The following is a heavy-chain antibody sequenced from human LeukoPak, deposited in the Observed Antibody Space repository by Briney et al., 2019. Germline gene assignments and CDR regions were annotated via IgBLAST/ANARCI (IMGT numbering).Heavy chain of an antibody. D-gene: IGHD4-11*01. CDR2: IYYSGST. V-gene: IGHV4-39*01. CDR3: AKTTTVTTWYFDL. CDR1: GGSISSSSYY. J-gene: IGHJ2*01. Sequence: SETLSLTCTVSGGSISSSSYYWDWIRQPLGKGLEWIGSIYYSGSTYYNPSLKSRVTISVDTSKNQFSLKLSSVTAADTAVYYCAKTTTVTTWYFDLWGRGTLVTVSS.